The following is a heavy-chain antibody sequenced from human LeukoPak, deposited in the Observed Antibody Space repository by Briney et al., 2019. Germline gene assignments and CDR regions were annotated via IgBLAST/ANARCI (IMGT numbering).Heavy chain of an antibody. D-gene: IGHD4-17*01. CDR2: IYHSGST. Sequence: PSQTLSLTCAVSGGSISSGGYSWSWIRQPPGKGLEWIGYIYHSGSTYYNPSLKSRVTISVDRSKNQFSLKLSSVTAADTAVYYCARADCDYEPFFDYWGQGTLVTVSS. CDR3: ARADCDYEPFFDY. J-gene: IGHJ4*02. V-gene: IGHV4-30-2*01. CDR1: GGSISSGGYS.